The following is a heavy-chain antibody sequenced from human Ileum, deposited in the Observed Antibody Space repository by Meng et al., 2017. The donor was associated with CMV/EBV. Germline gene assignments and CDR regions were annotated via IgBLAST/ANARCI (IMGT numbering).Heavy chain of an antibody. CDR1: VSSNRDA. CDR2: TYYRSEWHN. Sequence: VSSNRDAWNWIRQSPSRGLEWLGRTYYRSEWHNDYAASVKSRISIRPDISKNQFSLQLNSVTPEDTAVYFCARDTYHDFWSGFSLDYWGQGTLVTVSS. CDR3: ARDTYHDFWSGFSLDY. V-gene: IGHV6-1*01. D-gene: IGHD3-3*01. J-gene: IGHJ4*02.